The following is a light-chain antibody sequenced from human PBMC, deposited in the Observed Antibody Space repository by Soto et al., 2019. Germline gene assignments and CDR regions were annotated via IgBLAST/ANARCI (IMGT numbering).Light chain of an antibody. CDR2: GAS. CDR1: QSVSSN. Sequence: EIVMTQCPATVSVSPGERATLSCRASQSVSSNLAWYQQKPGQAPRLLIYGASTRATGIPARFSGSGSGTEFTLTISSLQSEDFAVYYCQQYNNWPMYTFGQGTKLEIK. CDR3: QQYNNWPMYT. J-gene: IGKJ2*01. V-gene: IGKV3-15*01.